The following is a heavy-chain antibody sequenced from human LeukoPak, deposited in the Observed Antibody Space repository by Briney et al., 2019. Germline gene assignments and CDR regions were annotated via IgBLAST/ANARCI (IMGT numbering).Heavy chain of an antibody. V-gene: IGHV3-74*01. CDR2: INSDGSST. D-gene: IGHD3-10*01. CDR3: ARDVYYGSGSYSNDAFDI. J-gene: IGHJ3*02. Sequence: GGSLRLSCAASGFTFSSYWMHWVRHAPGKGLVWVSRINSDGSSTSYADSVKGRFTISRDNAKNTLYLQKNSLRAEDTAVYYCARDVYYGSGSYSNDAFDIWGQGTMVTVSS. CDR1: GFTFSSYW.